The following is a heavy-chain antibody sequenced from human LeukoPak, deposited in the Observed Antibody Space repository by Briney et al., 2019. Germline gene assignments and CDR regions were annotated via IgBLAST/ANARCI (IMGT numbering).Heavy chain of an antibody. Sequence: ASVKVSCKASGGTFSSYAISWVRQAPGQGLEWMGGIIPIFGTANYAQKLQGRVTITTDESTSTAYMELSSLRSEDTAVYCCARARTTKVVPAAIAGWLGFAPYYYYYYMDVWGKGTTVTVSS. J-gene: IGHJ6*03. CDR2: IIPIFGTA. CDR3: ARARTTKVVPAAIAGWLGFAPYYYYYYMDV. V-gene: IGHV1-69*05. D-gene: IGHD2-2*01. CDR1: GGTFSSYA.